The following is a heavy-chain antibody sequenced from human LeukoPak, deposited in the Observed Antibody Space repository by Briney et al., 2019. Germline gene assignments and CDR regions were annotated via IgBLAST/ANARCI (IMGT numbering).Heavy chain of an antibody. Sequence: SQTLSLTCAISGDSVSSNSVAWNWITQSPSRGLEWLGRTFYRSKWYNDYAVSVKSRITINPDTSKNQFSLKLSSVTAADTAVYYCARDPHYDFWSGRGYYMDVWGKGTTVTVSS. V-gene: IGHV6-1*01. CDR1: GDSVSSNSVA. J-gene: IGHJ6*03. CDR2: TFYRSKWYN. D-gene: IGHD3-3*01. CDR3: ARDPHYDFWSGRGYYMDV.